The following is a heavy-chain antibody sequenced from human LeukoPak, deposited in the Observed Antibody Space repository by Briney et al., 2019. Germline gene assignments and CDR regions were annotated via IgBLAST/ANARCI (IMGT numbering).Heavy chain of an antibody. V-gene: IGHV3-11*01. CDR1: GFTFSDYY. CDR2: ISSSGSTI. CDR3: ARDAAVMITFGGVIVTSYSYYYMDV. J-gene: IGHJ6*03. Sequence: GGSLRLSCAASGFTFSDYYMSWIRQAPGKGLEWVSYISSSGSTIYYADSVKGRFTISRDNAKNSLYLQMNSLRAEDTAVYYCARDAAVMITFGGVIVTSYSYYYMDVWGKGTTVTVSS. D-gene: IGHD3-16*02.